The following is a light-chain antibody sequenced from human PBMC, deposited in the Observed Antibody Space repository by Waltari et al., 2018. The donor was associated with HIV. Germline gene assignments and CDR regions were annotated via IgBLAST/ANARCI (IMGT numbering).Light chain of an antibody. CDR3: AAWDDSLNGYV. J-gene: IGLJ1*01. CDR1: ISNIGSNT. Sequence: QSVLTQPPSASGTPGQRVPISCSATISNIGSNTLTWYQQFPGMAPKLLTYSNNQRPSGGPDRVSGSKSGTSASLAISGLQSEDEAEYYCAAWDDSLNGYVFGTGTKVTVL. V-gene: IGLV1-44*01. CDR2: SNN.